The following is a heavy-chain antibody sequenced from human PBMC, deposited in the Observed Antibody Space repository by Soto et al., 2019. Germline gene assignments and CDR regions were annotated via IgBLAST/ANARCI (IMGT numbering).Heavy chain of an antibody. CDR3: ARVRTDSSGYYLRWFDP. V-gene: IGHV4-4*07. D-gene: IGHD3-22*01. CDR2: IYTSGST. J-gene: IGHJ5*02. Sequence: NPSETLSLTCTVSGGSISSYYWSWIRQPAGKGLEWIGRIYTSGSTNYNPSLKSRVTMSVDTSKNQFSLKLSSVTAADTAVYYCARVRTDSSGYYLRWFDPWGQGTLVTVSS. CDR1: GGSISSYY.